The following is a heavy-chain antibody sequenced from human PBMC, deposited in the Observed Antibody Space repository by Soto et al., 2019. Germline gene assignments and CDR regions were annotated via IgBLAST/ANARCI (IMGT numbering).Heavy chain of an antibody. J-gene: IGHJ4*02. Sequence: GGSLRLSCAASGFTFSSYAMSWVRQAPGKGLEWVSAISGSGGSTYYADSVKGRFTISRDNSKNTLYLQMNSLRAEDTAVYYCAMLLRFLEWSPGPFDYWGQGTLVTVSS. CDR1: GFTFSSYA. V-gene: IGHV3-23*01. CDR2: ISGSGGST. CDR3: AMLLRFLEWSPGPFDY. D-gene: IGHD3-3*01.